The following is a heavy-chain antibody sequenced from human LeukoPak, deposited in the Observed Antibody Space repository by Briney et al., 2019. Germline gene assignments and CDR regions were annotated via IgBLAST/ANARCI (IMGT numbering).Heavy chain of an antibody. CDR2: IYYSGST. CDR1: GGSISSSSYY. J-gene: IGHJ4*02. D-gene: IGHD3-22*01. V-gene: IGHV4-39*07. CDR3: ASPAVHYYDSSGHDY. Sequence: PSETLSLTCTVSGGSISSSSYYWGWIRQPPGKGLEWIGSIYYSGSTYYNPSLKGRVTISVDTSKNQFSLKLSSVTAADTAVYYCASPAVHYYDSSGHDYWGQGTLVTVSS.